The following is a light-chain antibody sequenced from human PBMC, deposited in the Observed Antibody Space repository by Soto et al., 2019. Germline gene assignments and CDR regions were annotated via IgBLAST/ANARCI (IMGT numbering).Light chain of an antibody. V-gene: IGKV1-5*01. Sequence: EIQITQSPSTLSESIGDRVTITCRASQTINNWLAWYQQKPGKAPNLLIYHASNLETGVPSRFSGSAFGTEFTLTISSLQPDDFATYYCQHYNSYPWTFGQGTKV. J-gene: IGKJ1*01. CDR3: QHYNSYPWT. CDR1: QTINNW. CDR2: HAS.